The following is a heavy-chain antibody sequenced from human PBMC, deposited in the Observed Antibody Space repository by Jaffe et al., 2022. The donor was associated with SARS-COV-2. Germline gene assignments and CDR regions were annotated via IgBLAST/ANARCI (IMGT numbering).Heavy chain of an antibody. CDR1: GGSISSYY. CDR2: IYYSGST. V-gene: IGHV4-59*01. Sequence: QVQLQESGPGLVKPSETLSLTCTVSGGSISSYYWSWIRQPPGKGLEWIGYIYYSGSTNYNPSLKSRVTISVDTSKNQFSLKLSSVTAADTAVYYCARGPDDYGDYLPWDYWGQGTLVTVSS. J-gene: IGHJ4*02. CDR3: ARGPDDYGDYLPWDY. D-gene: IGHD4-17*01.